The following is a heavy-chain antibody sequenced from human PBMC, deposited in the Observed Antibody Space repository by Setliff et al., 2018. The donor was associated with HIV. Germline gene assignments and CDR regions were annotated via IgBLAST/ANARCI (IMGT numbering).Heavy chain of an antibody. Sequence: GESLKISCKCSGYSFTSNWIGWVRQMPGKGLELMGIIHPVDPDTRYSPSFQGQVTISADKSFSTAYLQWSTLKASDTAIYYCARHRHTAAGTLDAFDIWGQGTVVTVSS. J-gene: IGHJ3*02. CDR2: IHPVDPDT. D-gene: IGHD6-13*01. V-gene: IGHV5-51*01. CDR1: GYSFTSNW. CDR3: ARHRHTAAGTLDAFDI.